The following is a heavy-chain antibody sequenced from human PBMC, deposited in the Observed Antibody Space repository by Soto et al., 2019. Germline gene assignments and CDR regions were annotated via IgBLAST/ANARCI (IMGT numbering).Heavy chain of an antibody. CDR2: INHSGST. J-gene: IGHJ5*02. D-gene: IGHD3-9*01. V-gene: IGHV4-34*01. CDR1: GGSFSGYY. CDR3: ASIRDYDILTGYPYNWFDP. Sequence: SETLSLTCAVYGGSFSGYYWSWIRQPPGKGLEWIGEINHSGSTNYNPSLKSRVTISVDTSKNQFSLKLSSVTAADTAVYYCASIRDYDILTGYPYNWFDPWGQGTLVTVSS.